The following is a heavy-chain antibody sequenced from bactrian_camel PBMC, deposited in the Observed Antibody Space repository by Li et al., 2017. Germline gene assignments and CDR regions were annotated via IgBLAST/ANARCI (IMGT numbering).Heavy chain of an antibody. Sequence: QLVESGGGSVQAGETLRLSCTAPGFSFDDSEMGWFRQAPGKEREGISTISGRSGVDWYAPSVKGRATISRVKDKNELYFEMNSLKPEDSAMYYCAIARYCRTLDFFTAWGQGTQVTVS. CDR3: AIARYCRTLDFFTA. D-gene: IGHD2*01. V-gene: IGHV3S63*01. CDR2: ISGRSGVD. CDR1: GFSFDDSE. J-gene: IGHJ6*01.